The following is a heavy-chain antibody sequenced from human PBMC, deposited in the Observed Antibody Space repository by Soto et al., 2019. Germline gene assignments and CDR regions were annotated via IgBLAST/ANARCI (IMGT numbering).Heavy chain of an antibody. V-gene: IGHV1-69*01. D-gene: IGHD3-22*01. CDR2: IIPIFGTA. Sequence: QVPLVQSGAEVKKPGSSVKVSCKASGGTFSSYAISWVRQAPGQGLEWMGGIIPIFGTANYAQKFQGRVTITADESTSTAYMELSSLRSEDTAVYYCASYNYYDSSGYYSRPVYFDYWGQGTLVTVSS. CDR3: ASYNYYDSSGYYSRPVYFDY. J-gene: IGHJ4*02. CDR1: GGTFSSYA.